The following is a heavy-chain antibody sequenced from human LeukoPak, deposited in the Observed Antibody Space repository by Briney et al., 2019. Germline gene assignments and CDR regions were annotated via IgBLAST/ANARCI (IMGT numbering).Heavy chain of an antibody. CDR3: ARRGMTYGSGSYDY. CDR1: GFTFTSYG. D-gene: IGHD3-10*01. V-gene: IGHV1-18*01. CDR2: ISAYNGNT. Sequence: ASVKVSCKASGFTFTSYGISWVRQAPGQGLEWMGWISAYNGNTNYAQKLQGRVTMTTDTSTSTAYMELRSLRPDDTAVYYCARRGMTYGSGSYDYWGQGTLVTVSS. J-gene: IGHJ4*02.